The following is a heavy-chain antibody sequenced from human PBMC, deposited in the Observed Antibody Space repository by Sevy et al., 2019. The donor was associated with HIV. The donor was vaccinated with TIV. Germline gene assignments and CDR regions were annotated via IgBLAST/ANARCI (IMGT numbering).Heavy chain of an antibody. J-gene: IGHJ4*02. CDR3: AGWSSAWTLFDY. Sequence: GGSLRLSCVASGFAFRKFGMHWVRQAPGKGLEWVSAISYDGSNTDYSDFLKGRFTISRDNSKNILYLQMNSLRVEDTAVYYCAGWSSAWTLFDYWGQGTLVTVSS. V-gene: IGHV3-30*03. CDR1: GFAFRKFG. D-gene: IGHD6-19*01. CDR2: ISYDGSNT.